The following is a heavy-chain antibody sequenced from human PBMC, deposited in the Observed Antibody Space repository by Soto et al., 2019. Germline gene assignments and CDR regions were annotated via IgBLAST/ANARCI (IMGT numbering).Heavy chain of an antibody. D-gene: IGHD2-2*01. Sequence: QVQLQQWGAGLLKPSETLSLTCAVYGGSFSGYYWSWIRQPPGKGLEWIGEINHSGSTNYNPSLKSQVTISVDTSKNQFSLKLSSVTAADTAVYYCARDRYFSSTSCFRWFDPWGQGTLVTVSS. CDR3: ARDRYFSSTSCFRWFDP. V-gene: IGHV4-34*01. CDR1: GGSFSGYY. CDR2: INHSGST. J-gene: IGHJ5*02.